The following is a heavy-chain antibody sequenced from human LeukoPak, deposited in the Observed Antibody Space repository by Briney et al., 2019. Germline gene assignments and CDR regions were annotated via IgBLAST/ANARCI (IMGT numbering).Heavy chain of an antibody. J-gene: IGHJ4*02. Sequence: SVKVSCKASGGTFSSYAISWVRQAPGQGLEWMGRIIPIFGIANYAQKFQGRVTITADKSTSTAYMELSSLRSEDTAVYYCARLRERWLQLEGSDFDYWGQGTLVTASS. D-gene: IGHD5-24*01. CDR1: GGTFSSYA. V-gene: IGHV1-69*04. CDR2: IIPIFGIA. CDR3: ARLRERWLQLEGSDFDY.